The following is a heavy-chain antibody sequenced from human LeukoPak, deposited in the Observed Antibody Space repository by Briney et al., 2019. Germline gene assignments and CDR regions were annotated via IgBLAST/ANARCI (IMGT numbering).Heavy chain of an antibody. CDR3: ARNSGYSDLNY. CDR2: IYYSGST. J-gene: IGHJ4*02. CDR1: GGSISSYY. D-gene: IGHD3-22*01. Sequence: PSETLSLTCTVSGGSISSYYWSWIRQPPGKGLEWIGYIYYSGSTNYNLSLKSRVTVSQDKSKNQFSLKLNSVTAADTAIYYCARNSGYSDLNYWGQGVLVTVSS. V-gene: IGHV4-59*12.